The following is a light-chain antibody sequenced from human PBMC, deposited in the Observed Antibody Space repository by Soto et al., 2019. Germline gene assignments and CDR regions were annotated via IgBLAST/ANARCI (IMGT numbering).Light chain of an antibody. J-gene: IGLJ2*01. CDR3: RSHVSSSTLV. Sequence: QSVLTQPASVSGSPGQSITISCTGSSGDVGGYNHVSWYQQHPGKAPKLIIYDVSIRPSGVSNRFSGSKSGNTASLTISGLQAEDEADYYCRSHVSSSTLVFGGGTQLTVL. V-gene: IGLV2-14*01. CDR2: DVS. CDR1: SGDVGGYNH.